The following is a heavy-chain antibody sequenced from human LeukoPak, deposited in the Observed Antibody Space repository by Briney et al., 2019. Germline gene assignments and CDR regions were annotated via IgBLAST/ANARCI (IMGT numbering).Heavy chain of an antibody. Sequence: PSETLSLTCTVSGYSISSGYYWGWIRQPPGKGLEWIGSIYHSGSTYYNPSLKSRVTISVDTSKNQFSLKLSSVTAADTAVYYCASYTDAFDIWGQGTMVAVSS. CDR1: GYSISSGYY. CDR3: ASYTDAFDI. D-gene: IGHD3-16*01. V-gene: IGHV4-38-2*02. J-gene: IGHJ3*02. CDR2: IYHSGST.